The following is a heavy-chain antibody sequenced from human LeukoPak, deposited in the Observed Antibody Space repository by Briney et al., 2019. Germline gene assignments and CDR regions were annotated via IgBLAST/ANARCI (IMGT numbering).Heavy chain of an antibody. V-gene: IGHV1-69*01. Sequence: GASVKVSCKASGGTFSSYAISWVRQAPGQGLEWMGGIIPIFGTANYAQKFQGRVTITADESTSTAYMELSSLRSEDTAVYYCAVEDTDYGSGRGFDYWGQGTLVTVSS. J-gene: IGHJ4*02. CDR2: IIPIFGTA. D-gene: IGHD3-10*01. CDR1: GGTFSSYA. CDR3: AVEDTDYGSGRGFDY.